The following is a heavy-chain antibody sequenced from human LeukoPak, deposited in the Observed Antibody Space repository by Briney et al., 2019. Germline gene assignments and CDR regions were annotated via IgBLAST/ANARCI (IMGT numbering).Heavy chain of an antibody. CDR1: RFTFSSYA. D-gene: IGHD6-19*01. CDR3: AKDSGWAFDY. V-gene: IGHV3-23*01. Sequence: TGGSLRLSCEASRFTFSSYALTWVRQALGKGREWVSGLSSSGAKTFYADSVKGRFTISRDNSKNTMFLQMNSVRAEDTALYYCAKDSGWAFDYWGQGTQVTVSS. CDR2: LSSSGAKT. J-gene: IGHJ4*02.